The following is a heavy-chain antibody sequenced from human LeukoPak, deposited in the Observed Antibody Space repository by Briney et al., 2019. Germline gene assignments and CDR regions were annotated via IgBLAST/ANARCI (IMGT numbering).Heavy chain of an antibody. V-gene: IGHV3-66*01. D-gene: IGHD3-9*01. Sequence: PGGSLRLSCAASGLTVSGNYMSWVRQAPGKGLEWVSVIYSDGTTFYADSVKGRFTISRDNSKNTLYLQMNSLRAEDTAVYYCARGVYYDILTGAFDIWGQGTMVTVSS. CDR3: ARGVYYDILTGAFDI. CDR2: IYSDGTT. CDR1: GLTVSGNY. J-gene: IGHJ3*02.